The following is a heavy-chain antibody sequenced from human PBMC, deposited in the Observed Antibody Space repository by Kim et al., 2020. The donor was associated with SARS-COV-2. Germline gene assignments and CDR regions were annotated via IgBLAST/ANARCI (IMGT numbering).Heavy chain of an antibody. D-gene: IGHD3-3*01. CDR3: ARVVDFWSGAFDI. CDR2: IYYSGST. CDR1: GGSISSYY. J-gene: IGHJ3*02. Sequence: SETLSLTCTVSGGSISSYYWSWIRQPPGKGLEWIGYIYYSGSTNYNPSLKSRVTISVDTSKNQFSLKLSSVTAADTAVYYCARVVDFWSGAFDIWGQGTMVTVSS. V-gene: IGHV4-59*01.